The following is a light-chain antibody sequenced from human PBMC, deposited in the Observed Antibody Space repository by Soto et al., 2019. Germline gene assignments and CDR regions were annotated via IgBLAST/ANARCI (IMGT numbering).Light chain of an antibody. CDR2: AAS. CDR3: HQPNTYPFT. J-gene: IGKJ3*01. CDR1: QGISSY. V-gene: IGKV1-9*01. Sequence: DIQLTQSPSFLSASVGDRVTITCRASQGISSYLAWYQEKPGKAPKLLIYAASTLQSGVPSRFSGSGSGTEFTLTISSLQPEDFATYYCHQPNTYPFTFGPGTKVYIK.